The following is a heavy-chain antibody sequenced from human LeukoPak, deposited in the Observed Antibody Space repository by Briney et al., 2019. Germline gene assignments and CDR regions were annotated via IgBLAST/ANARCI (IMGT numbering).Heavy chain of an antibody. J-gene: IGHJ4*02. D-gene: IGHD6-19*01. CDR2: INHSGST. V-gene: IGHV4-34*01. CDR1: GGSFSGYY. CDR3: ATCIAVAGINYFDY. Sequence: PSETLSLTCAVYGGSFSGYYWSWIRQPPGKGLEWIGEINHSGSTNYNPSLKSRVSISVDKSKNQFSLKLSSVTAADTAVYYCATCIAVAGINYFDYWGQGTLVTVSS.